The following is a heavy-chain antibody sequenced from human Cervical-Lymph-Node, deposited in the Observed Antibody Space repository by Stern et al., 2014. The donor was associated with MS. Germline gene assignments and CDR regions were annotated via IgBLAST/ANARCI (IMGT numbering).Heavy chain of an antibody. J-gene: IGHJ4*02. CDR1: GYTLTSAS. Sequence: VQLVQSGSELKKPGASVKVSCKASGYTLTSASMNWVRQAPGQGLEWMGFINTNTGRPTYAQGFRGRFVFSLDTSVTTAYLQISSLKPEDTAMYYCARVIGESPDYWGQGTLVTVSS. CDR3: ARVIGESPDY. CDR2: INTNTGRP. D-gene: IGHD3-10*01. V-gene: IGHV7-4-1*02.